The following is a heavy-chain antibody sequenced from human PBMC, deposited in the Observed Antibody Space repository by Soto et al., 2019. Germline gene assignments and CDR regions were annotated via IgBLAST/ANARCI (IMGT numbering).Heavy chain of an antibody. D-gene: IGHD3-16*02. CDR2: ISYDGSNK. J-gene: IGHJ4*02. CDR1: GFTFSSHG. V-gene: IGHV3-30*03. Sequence: GRSLRLSCAASGFTFSSHGMHWVRQAPGKGLEWVAVISYDGSNKYYADSVKGRFTISRDNSKNTLYLQMNSLRAEDTAVYYCALPVGGWGSYRRWGQGTLVTVSS. CDR3: ALPVGGWGSYRR.